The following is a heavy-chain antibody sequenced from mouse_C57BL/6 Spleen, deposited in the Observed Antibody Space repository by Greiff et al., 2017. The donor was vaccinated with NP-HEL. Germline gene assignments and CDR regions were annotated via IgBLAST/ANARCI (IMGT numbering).Heavy chain of an antibody. CDR3: ARGDWAYYFDY. CDR2: IDPSDSET. D-gene: IGHD4-1*01. J-gene: IGHJ2*01. V-gene: IGHV1-52*01. Sequence: VQLQQPGVELVRPGSSVKLSCKASGYTFTSYWMHWVKQRPIQGLEWIGNIDPSDSETHYNQKFKDKATLTVDKSSSTAYMQLSSLTSEDSAVYYCARGDWAYYFDYWGQGTTLTVSS. CDR1: GYTFTSYW.